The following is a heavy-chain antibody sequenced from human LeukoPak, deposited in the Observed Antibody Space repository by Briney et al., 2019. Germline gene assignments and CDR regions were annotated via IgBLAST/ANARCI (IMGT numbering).Heavy chain of an antibody. CDR3: ARSSGSSPDDAFDI. CDR1: GFTFSSYD. Sequence: PGGSLRLSCAASGFTFSSYDMHWVRQPTGKGLEWVSPIGTGGDPYYPGSVKGRFTISRENAKNSLYLQMNSLRAGDTAVYYCARSSGSSPDDAFDIWGQGTMVTVSS. J-gene: IGHJ3*02. V-gene: IGHV3-13*05. CDR2: IGTGGDP. D-gene: IGHD3-10*01.